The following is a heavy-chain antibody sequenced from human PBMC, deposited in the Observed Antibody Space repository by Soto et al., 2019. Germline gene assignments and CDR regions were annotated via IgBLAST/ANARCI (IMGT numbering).Heavy chain of an antibody. D-gene: IGHD2-15*01. CDR3: AKGITDTGGYYYYSMDV. J-gene: IGHJ6*02. CDR2: ISGNGGIT. CDR1: GFTFSSYA. Sequence: GGSLRLSCEASGFTFSSYAMSWVRQAPGKGLDWVSVISGNGGITYSADSVKGQFTISRDNSKNTLYLQMNSLRAEDTAVYYCAKGITDTGGYYYYSMDVWGQGTAVTVSS. V-gene: IGHV3-23*01.